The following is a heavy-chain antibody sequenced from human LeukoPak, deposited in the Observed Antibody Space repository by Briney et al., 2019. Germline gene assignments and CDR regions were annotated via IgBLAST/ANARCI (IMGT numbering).Heavy chain of an antibody. CDR1: GGSISSGSYY. V-gene: IGHV4-61*02. J-gene: IGHJ3*02. Sequence: PSETLSLTCTVSGGSISSGSYYWSWIRQPAGKGLEWIGRIYTSGSTNYNPSLKSRVTISVDTSKNQFSLKLSSVTAADTAVYYCARGDYDFWSGDAFDIWGQGTMVTVSS. CDR3: ARGDYDFWSGDAFDI. D-gene: IGHD3-3*01. CDR2: IYTSGST.